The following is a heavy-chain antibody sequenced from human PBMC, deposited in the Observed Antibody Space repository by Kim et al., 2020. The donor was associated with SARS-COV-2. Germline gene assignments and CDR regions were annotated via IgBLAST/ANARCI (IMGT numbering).Heavy chain of an antibody. J-gene: IGHJ6*02. Sequence: SETLSLTCTVSGGSISSYYWSWIRQPPGKGLEWIGYIYYSGSTNYNPSLKSRVTISVDTSKNQFSLKLSSVTAADTAVYYCARDATPDYGMDVWGQGTTVTVSS. V-gene: IGHV4-59*01. CDR3: ARDATPDYGMDV. CDR2: IYYSGST. CDR1: GGSISSYY.